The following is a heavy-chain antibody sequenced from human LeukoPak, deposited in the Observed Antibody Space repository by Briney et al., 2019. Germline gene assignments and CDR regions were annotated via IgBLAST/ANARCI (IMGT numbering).Heavy chain of an antibody. CDR3: ARRPGLERYYFDY. Sequence: GGSLRLSCAASGFTVSSNYMSWVRQAPGKGLQWVSTISGSGGSTYYADSVKGRFTISRDNSKNTLYLQMNSLRADDTAVYYCARRPGLERYYFDYWGQGTLVTVSS. J-gene: IGHJ4*02. CDR1: GFTVSSNY. V-gene: IGHV3-23*01. D-gene: IGHD1-1*01. CDR2: ISGSGGST.